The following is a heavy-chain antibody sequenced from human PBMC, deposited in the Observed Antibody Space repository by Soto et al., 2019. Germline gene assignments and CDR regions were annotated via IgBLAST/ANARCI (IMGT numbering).Heavy chain of an antibody. J-gene: IGHJ6*04. CDR2: ISAYNGNT. D-gene: IGHD5-12*01. CDR3: ARVWGREWLRGKPLDV. Sequence: ASVKVSCKASGYTFTSYGISWVRQAPGQGLEWMGWISAYNGNTNYAQKLQGRVTMTTDTSTSTAYMELRSLRSDDTAVYYCARVWGREWLRGKPLDVWGKGTTVTVSS. V-gene: IGHV1-18*01. CDR1: GYTFTSYG.